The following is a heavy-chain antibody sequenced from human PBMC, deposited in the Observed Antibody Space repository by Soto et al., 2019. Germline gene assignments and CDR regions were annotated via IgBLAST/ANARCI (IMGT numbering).Heavy chain of an antibody. CDR2: ISGSGGST. J-gene: IGHJ6*02. Sequence: LRLSCAASGFTFSSYAMSWVRQAPGKGLEWVSAISGSGGSTYYADSVKGRFTISRDNSKNTLYLQMNSLRAEDTAVYYCAKSSRPDDYYDSSGYYHYYYGMDVWGQGTTVTVSS. CDR1: GFTFSSYA. V-gene: IGHV3-23*01. D-gene: IGHD3-22*01. CDR3: AKSSRPDDYYDSSGYYHYYYGMDV.